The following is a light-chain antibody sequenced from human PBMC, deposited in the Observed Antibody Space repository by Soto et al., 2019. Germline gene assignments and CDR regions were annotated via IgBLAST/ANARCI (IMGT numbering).Light chain of an antibody. J-gene: IGKJ4*01. CDR2: DVS. Sequence: DTVLIQSPATLSLSPGERATLSCRASHTVANFLAWYQHKAGQAPRLLIYDVSNRATRIPARFSGSGSGTDFTLTISSLEPDDFACYYCQQRSNWPPTFGGGTNVEIK. CDR1: HTVANF. CDR3: QQRSNWPPT. V-gene: IGKV3-11*01.